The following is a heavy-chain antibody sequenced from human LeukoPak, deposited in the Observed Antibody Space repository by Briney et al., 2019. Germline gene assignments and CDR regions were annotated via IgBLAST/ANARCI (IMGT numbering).Heavy chain of an antibody. CDR1: GYTFTSYG. J-gene: IGHJ6*03. CDR3: ARDPGPSAPQYYYYYYMDV. CDR2: ISAYNGNT. Sequence: ASVKVSCKASGYTFTSYGISWVRQAPGQGLEWMGWISAYNGNTNYAQKLQGRVTMTTDTSTSTAYMELRSLRSDDTAVYYCARDPGPSAPQYYYYYYMDVWGKGTTVTVSS. V-gene: IGHV1-18*01. D-gene: IGHD1-14*01.